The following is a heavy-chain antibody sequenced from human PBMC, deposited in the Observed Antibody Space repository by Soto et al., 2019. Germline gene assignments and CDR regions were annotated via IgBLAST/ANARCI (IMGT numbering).Heavy chain of an antibody. CDR2: IKQDGSEK. CDR1: GFTFSSYW. Sequence: EVQVVESGGGLVQPGGSLRLSCEASGFTFSSYWMTWVRQAPGKGLEWVANIKQDGSEKYYVDSVKGRFPISRDNDKNSLYLQMNSLRAEDTAVYSCARAGSNYFASGRYLPYYRDVWGKGTTATVSS. V-gene: IGHV3-7*01. J-gene: IGHJ6*03. D-gene: IGHD3-10*01. CDR3: ARAGSNYFASGRYLPYYRDV.